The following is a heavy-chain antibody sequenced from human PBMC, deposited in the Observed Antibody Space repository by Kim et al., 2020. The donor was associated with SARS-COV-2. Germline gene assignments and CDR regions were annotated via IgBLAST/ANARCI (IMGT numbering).Heavy chain of an antibody. Sequence: SETLSLTCTVSGGSISSSSYYWGWIRQPPGKGLEWIGSIYYSGSTYYNPSLKSRVTISVDTSKNQFSLKLSSVTAADTAVYYCAWGEEIGYDILGDDAFDIWGQGTMVTVSS. V-gene: IGHV4-39*01. CDR1: GGSISSSSYY. D-gene: IGHD3-9*01. CDR3: AWGEEIGYDILGDDAFDI. J-gene: IGHJ3*02. CDR2: IYYSGST.